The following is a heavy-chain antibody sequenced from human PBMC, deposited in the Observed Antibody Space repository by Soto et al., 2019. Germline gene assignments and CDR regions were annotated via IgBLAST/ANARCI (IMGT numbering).Heavy chain of an antibody. CDR3: ADPGPAPTHSDYYDMDV. CDR1: GFTFSYYT. V-gene: IGHV3-23*01. Sequence: EVQLLESGGGLVQPGGSLRLSCVASGFTFSYYTMSWVRQAPGKGLEWVSGISNSGDTIYYADSVKGRFTISRDNFKNTLYLRMNSLRADDTAVYYWADPGPAPTHSDYYDMDVWGQGTTVTVSS. CDR2: ISNSGDTI. D-gene: IGHD2-2*01. J-gene: IGHJ6*02.